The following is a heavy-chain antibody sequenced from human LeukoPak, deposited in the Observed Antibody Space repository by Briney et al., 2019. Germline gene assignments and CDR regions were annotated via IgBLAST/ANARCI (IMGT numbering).Heavy chain of an antibody. CDR1: GGSISRGGYY. V-gene: IGHV4-31*03. D-gene: IGHD6-6*01. CDR2: IYYSGST. Sequence: SETLSLTCTVSGGSISRGGYYWSWIRQHPGKGLEWIGYIYYSGSTYYNPSLKSRVTISLDTSKNQFSLKLSSVTAADTAVYYCARVFAGSSSVGFDYWGQGTLVTVSS. J-gene: IGHJ4*02. CDR3: ARVFAGSSSVGFDY.